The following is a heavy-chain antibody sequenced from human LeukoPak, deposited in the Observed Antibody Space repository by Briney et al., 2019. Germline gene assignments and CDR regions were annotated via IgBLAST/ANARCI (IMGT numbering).Heavy chain of an antibody. V-gene: IGHV4-39*07. J-gene: IGHJ4*02. CDR1: GGSISSSSYY. CDR3: ARGRRRAIAAAGKRNPYCFDY. CDR2: INHSGST. Sequence: SETLSLTCTVSGGSISSSSYYWSWIRQPPGKGLEWIGEINHSGSTNYNPSLKSRVTISVDTSKNQFSLKLSSVTAADTAVYYCARGRRRAIAAAGKRNPYCFDYWGQGTLVTVSS. D-gene: IGHD6-13*01.